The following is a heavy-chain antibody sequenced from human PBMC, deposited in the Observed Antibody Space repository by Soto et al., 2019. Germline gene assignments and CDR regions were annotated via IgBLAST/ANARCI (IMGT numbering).Heavy chain of an antibody. CDR1: GFTFSSYG. J-gene: IGHJ4*02. CDR3: ARSGGWRVVVAATLDY. Sequence: QVQLVESGGGVVQPGRSLRLSCAASGFTFSSYGMHWVRQAPGKGLEWVAVIWYDGSNKYYADSVKGRFTISRDNSKNTLYLQMNSLRAEDTAVYYCARSGGWRVVVAATLDYWGQGTLVTVSS. V-gene: IGHV3-33*01. CDR2: IWYDGSNK. D-gene: IGHD2-15*01.